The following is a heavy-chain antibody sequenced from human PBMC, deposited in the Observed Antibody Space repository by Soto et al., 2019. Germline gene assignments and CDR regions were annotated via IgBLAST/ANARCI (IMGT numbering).Heavy chain of an antibody. J-gene: IGHJ5*02. CDR2: ISGSGGST. Sequence: PGGSLRLSCAASGFTFSSYAMSWVRQAPGKGLEWVSAISGSGGSTYYADSVKGRFTISRDNSKNTLYLQMNSLRAEDTAVYYCAKAEPEYYYDSSFGFDLWGQGTLVTVSS. CDR1: GFTFSSYA. V-gene: IGHV3-23*01. D-gene: IGHD3-22*01. CDR3: AKAEPEYYYDSSFGFDL.